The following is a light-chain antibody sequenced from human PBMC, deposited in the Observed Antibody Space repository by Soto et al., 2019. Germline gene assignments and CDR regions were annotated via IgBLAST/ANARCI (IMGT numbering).Light chain of an antibody. CDR3: QQYGSSPYT. J-gene: IGKJ2*01. Sequence: EIVLTQSPATLSLSPGERATLSCRASQSVSSSYLAWYQQKPGLAPRLLIYDASSRATGIPDRFSGSGSGTDFTLTISRLEPKDFAVYYCQQYGSSPYTFGQGTKLEIK. CDR2: DAS. CDR1: QSVSSSY. V-gene: IGKV3D-20*01.